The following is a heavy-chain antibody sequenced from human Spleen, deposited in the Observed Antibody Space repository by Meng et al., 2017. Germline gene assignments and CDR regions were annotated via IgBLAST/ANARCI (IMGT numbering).Heavy chain of an antibody. CDR1: GGSIRTYY. J-gene: IGHJ4*02. V-gene: IGHV4-59*01. Sequence: SETLSLTCTVSGGSIRTYYWSWIRQTPGKGLEWIGNSDYSGSTNYNPSLKSRVTISVDTSKNQFSLKLTSVTAADTAVYYCAAGYSSTWFDYWGQGTVVTVSS. D-gene: IGHD6-13*01. CDR2: SDYSGST. CDR3: AAGYSSTWFDY.